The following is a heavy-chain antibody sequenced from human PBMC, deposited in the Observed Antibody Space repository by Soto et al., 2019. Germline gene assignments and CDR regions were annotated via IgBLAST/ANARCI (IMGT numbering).Heavy chain of an antibody. V-gene: IGHV1-18*01. D-gene: IGHD3-10*01. J-gene: IGHJ4*02. Sequence: QVQLVQSGAEVKKPGASVKVSCKASGYTFTSYGISWVRQAPGQGLEWMGWISAYNGNTNYAQKLQGRVTMTTDTPTSTAYMGRGTRRSDDTPVYYCASPPLVLCLGELLPHGGQGPLVTVS. CDR2: ISAYNGNT. CDR1: GYTFTSYG. CDR3: ASPPLVLCLGELLPH.